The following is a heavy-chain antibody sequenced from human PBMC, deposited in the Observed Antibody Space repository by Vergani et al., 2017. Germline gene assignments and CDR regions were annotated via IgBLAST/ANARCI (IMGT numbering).Heavy chain of an antibody. V-gene: IGHV4-4*08. CDR3: ARAKYYYDSSGPDAFDI. D-gene: IGHD3-22*01. J-gene: IGHJ3*02. Sequence: QVQLQESGPGLVKPSETLSLTCTVSGGSISSHYWSWIRQPPGKGLEWIGYISTSGSTNYNPSLKSRVTISVETSKNQFSLKLSSVTAADTAVYYCARAKYYYDSSGPDAFDIWGQGTMVTVSS. CDR1: GGSISSHY. CDR2: ISTSGST.